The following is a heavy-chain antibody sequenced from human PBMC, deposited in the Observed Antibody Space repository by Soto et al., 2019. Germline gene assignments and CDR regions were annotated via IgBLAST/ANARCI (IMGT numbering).Heavy chain of an antibody. CDR3: ARVSPYDFWSGSFDY. J-gene: IGHJ4*02. CDR1: GYTFTCYY. CDR2: INPNSGGT. D-gene: IGHD3-3*01. V-gene: IGHV1-2*04. Sequence: GASVKVCCRAPGYTFTCYYMHSVRQAPGQGPEWMGWINPNSGGTNYEQKFEGWVTMTRDTSISTAYMELSRLRSDDTAVYYCARVSPYDFWSGSFDYWGQGALVTVSS.